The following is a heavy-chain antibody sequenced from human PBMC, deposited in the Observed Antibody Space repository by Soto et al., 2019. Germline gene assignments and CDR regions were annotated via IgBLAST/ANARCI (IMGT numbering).Heavy chain of an antibody. CDR3: ARQKSIVSTQDYFDD. CDR1: GGSISSSNW. J-gene: IGHJ4*02. Sequence: PSETLSLTCAVSGGSISSSNWWSWVRQPPGKGLEWIGYINYSGSTNYNPSLKSRVTISVDTSKNQLSLKLSSVTAADTAVYYCARQKSIVSTQDYFDDWGQGTLVTVSS. CDR2: INYSGST. D-gene: IGHD5-12*01. V-gene: IGHV4-4*02.